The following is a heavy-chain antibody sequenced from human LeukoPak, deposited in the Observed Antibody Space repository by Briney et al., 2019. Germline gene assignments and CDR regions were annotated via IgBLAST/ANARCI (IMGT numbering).Heavy chain of an antibody. D-gene: IGHD6-19*01. CDR1: GFTFSSYS. CDR2: ISDSSSYT. CDR3: ARDKTVADLDY. Sequence: PGGSLRLSCAASGFTFSSYSMNWVRQAPGQGLEWVSSISDSSSYTYYADSLKGRFTISRDNAKNSLYLQMNSLRAEDTAVYYCARDKTVADLDYWGQGTLVTVSS. V-gene: IGHV3-21*01. J-gene: IGHJ4*02.